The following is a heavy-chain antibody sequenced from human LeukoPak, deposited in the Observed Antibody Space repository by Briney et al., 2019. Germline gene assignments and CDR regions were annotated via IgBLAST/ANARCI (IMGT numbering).Heavy chain of an antibody. V-gene: IGHV3-7*01. Sequence: PGGSLRLSCAASGFTFSSYWMHWVRQAPGKGLEWVANIKQDGSESHYVDSVKGRFTISRDNAKNSLYLQMNSLRAEDTAMYFCAKAGLLWFGESWMDVWGQGTTVTVSS. CDR3: AKAGLLWFGESWMDV. CDR1: GFTFSSYW. D-gene: IGHD3-10*01. J-gene: IGHJ6*01. CDR2: IKQDGSES.